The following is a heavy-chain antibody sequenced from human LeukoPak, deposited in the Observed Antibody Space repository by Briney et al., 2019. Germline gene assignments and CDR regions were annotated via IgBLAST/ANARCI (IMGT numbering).Heavy chain of an antibody. V-gene: IGHV3-23*01. D-gene: IGHD1-1*01. Sequence: GGSLRLSCAASGFTFSSYAMSWVRQAPGKGLEWVSAISGCGGSTYYADSVKGRFTISRDNSKNTLYLQMNSLRAEDTAVYYCAKKSRGTYNWNDWGQGTLVTVSS. CDR1: GFTFSSYA. CDR2: ISGCGGST. J-gene: IGHJ4*02. CDR3: AKKSRGTYNWND.